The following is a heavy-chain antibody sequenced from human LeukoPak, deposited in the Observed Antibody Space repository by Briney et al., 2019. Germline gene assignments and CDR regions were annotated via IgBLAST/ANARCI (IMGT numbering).Heavy chain of an antibody. Sequence: GGSLRLSCAASGFTFSTAWMSWVRQAPGKGLEWVDQIKSKGAGGTTDYAAPVKGRFTISRDDSKSTVSLQMNSLKTEDTAIYYCTTEYYGSDYYWGQGTLVTVSS. J-gene: IGHJ4*02. V-gene: IGHV3-15*01. CDR3: TTEYYGSDYY. CDR2: IKSKGAGGTT. D-gene: IGHD3-10*01. CDR1: GFTFSTAW.